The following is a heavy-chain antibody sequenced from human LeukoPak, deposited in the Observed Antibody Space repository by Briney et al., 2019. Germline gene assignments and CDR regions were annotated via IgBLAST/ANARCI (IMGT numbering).Heavy chain of an antibody. CDR2: MSFSGST. D-gene: IGHD1-26*01. Sequence: PSETLSLTCTVSGGSISSSGYFWGWIRQPPGKGLEWIGSMSFSGSTYYNPSLKSRVTISVDKSKNQFSLNLSSVTAADTAVYYSARFSGSYFYYWGQGTLVTAPS. CDR1: GGSISSSGYF. J-gene: IGHJ4*03. V-gene: IGHV4-39*01. CDR3: ARFSGSYFYY.